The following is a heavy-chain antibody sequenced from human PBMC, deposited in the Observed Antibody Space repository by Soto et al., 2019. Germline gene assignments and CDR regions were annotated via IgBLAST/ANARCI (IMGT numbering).Heavy chain of an antibody. Sequence: QVQLVESGGGVVQPGRSLRLSCAASGFTFSSYGMHWVRQAPGKGLEWVAVISYDGSNKYYADSVKGRFTISRDNSKNALYLQMSSLRAEVTAVYYCAKDQVEWQWLVGVDYWGQGTLVTGSS. D-gene: IGHD6-19*01. CDR1: GFTFSSYG. CDR2: ISYDGSNK. J-gene: IGHJ4*02. CDR3: AKDQVEWQWLVGVDY. V-gene: IGHV3-30*18.